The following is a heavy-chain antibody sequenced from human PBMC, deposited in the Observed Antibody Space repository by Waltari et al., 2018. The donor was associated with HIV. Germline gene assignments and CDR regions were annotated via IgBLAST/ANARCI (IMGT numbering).Heavy chain of an antibody. J-gene: IGHJ4*02. CDR1: GFTFSSYA. CDR3: ARDPQYCSSTSCSYYFDY. D-gene: IGHD2-2*01. CDR2: ISYDGSNK. Sequence: ESGGGVVQPGRSLRLSCAASGFTFSSYAMHWVRQAPGKGLEWVAVISYDGSNKYYADSVKGRFTISRDNSKNTLYLQMNSLRAEDTAVYYCARDPQYCSSTSCSYYFDYWGQGTLVTVSS. V-gene: IGHV3-30-3*01.